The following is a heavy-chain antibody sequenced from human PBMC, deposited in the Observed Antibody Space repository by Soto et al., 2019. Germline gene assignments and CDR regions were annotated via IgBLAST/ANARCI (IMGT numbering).Heavy chain of an antibody. CDR1: GGFTSTNNW. CDR3: ARSPPSSYYGGSGTFDY. CDR2: AYHSGST. J-gene: IGHJ4*02. V-gene: IGHV4-4*02. Sequence: SETLSLTCAVSGGFTSTNNWWSWVRQPPGKGLEWIGDAYHSGSTEYNPSLKSRVSISVDKSKNQISLKLTSATAADTAVYYCARSPPSSYYGGSGTFDYWGQGTRVTVSS. D-gene: IGHD3-10*01.